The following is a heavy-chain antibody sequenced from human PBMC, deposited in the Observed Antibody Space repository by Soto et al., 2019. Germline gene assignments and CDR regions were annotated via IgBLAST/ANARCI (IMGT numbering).Heavy chain of an antibody. J-gene: IGHJ5*02. CDR2: IRGVAGST. D-gene: IGHD6-13*01. CDR1: GFTFSTFD. V-gene: IGHV3-23*01. CDR3: SKEMAAAGKGWFDP. Sequence: GGSLRLSCAASGFTFSTFDMTWVRQAPGKGLEWVSLIRGVAGSTHYPDSVKGRFTISKDNSNNMLYLEMNSLRADDTAVYYCSKEMAAAGKGWFDPWGHGTLVTVCS.